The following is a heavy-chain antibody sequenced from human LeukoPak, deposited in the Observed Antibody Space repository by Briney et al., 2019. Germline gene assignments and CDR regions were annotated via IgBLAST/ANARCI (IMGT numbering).Heavy chain of an antibody. V-gene: IGHV4-39*07. D-gene: IGHD6-19*01. CDR2: VYYIGST. J-gene: IGHJ3*01. CDR3: ACSSGFGAFDF. CDR1: GGSPSSSSYY. Sequence: PSETLSLTCAVSGGSPSSSSYYWGSVRQPPGKGLEWSGRVYYIGSTPYNTSLKSRDTISEDTSKNQFSLKLSSVSAADTAVYYCACSSGFGAFDFWGQGTMVTVSS.